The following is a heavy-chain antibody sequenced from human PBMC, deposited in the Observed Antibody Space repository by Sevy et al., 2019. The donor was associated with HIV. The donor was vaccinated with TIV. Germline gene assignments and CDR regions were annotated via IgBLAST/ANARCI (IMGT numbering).Heavy chain of an antibody. CDR1: GATFMNYA. V-gene: IGHV1-69*13. J-gene: IGHJ4*02. D-gene: IGHD2-2*01. CDR2: IIPMFRTP. CDR3: ARDSFYATNRAFDY. Sequence: ASVKVSCKASGATFMNYAISWVRQAPGQGLEWMGGIIPMFRTPNYGQKFQGRVSITADESTSTIYMELNILRTEDTAVYYCARDSFYATNRAFDYWGQGTLVTVSS.